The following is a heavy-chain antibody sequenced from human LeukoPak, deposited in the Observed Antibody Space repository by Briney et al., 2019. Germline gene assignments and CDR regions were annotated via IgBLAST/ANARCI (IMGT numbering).Heavy chain of an antibody. D-gene: IGHD4-17*01. V-gene: IGHV3-15*01. CDR1: GFTFSSYA. CDR2: IKSKTDGGTT. J-gene: IGHJ6*03. Sequence: GGSLRLSCAASGFTFSSYAMSWVRQAPGKGLEWVGRIKSKTDGGTTDYAAPVKGRFTISRDDSKNTLYLQVNSLKTEDTAVYYCATSPYGELLYYSYYYMDVWGKGTTVTVSS. CDR3: ATSPYGELLYYSYYYMDV.